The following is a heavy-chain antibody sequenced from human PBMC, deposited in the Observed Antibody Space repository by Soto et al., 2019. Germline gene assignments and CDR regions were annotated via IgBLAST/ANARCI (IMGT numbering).Heavy chain of an antibody. Sequence: EVQLLESGGGLVQPGGSLRLSCAASGFTFSSYAMSWVRQAPGKGLEWVSGISGSGGSTYYADSVKGRFTISRDNSKNTLYLQMNSLRAEDTAVYYCAKVRVESGWYSGWGWFDPWGQGTLVTVSS. V-gene: IGHV3-23*01. CDR3: AKVRVESGWYSGWGWFDP. J-gene: IGHJ5*02. D-gene: IGHD6-19*01. CDR2: ISGSGGST. CDR1: GFTFSSYA.